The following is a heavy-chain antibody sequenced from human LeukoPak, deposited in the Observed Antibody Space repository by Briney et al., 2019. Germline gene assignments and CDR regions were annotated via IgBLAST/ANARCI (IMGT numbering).Heavy chain of an antibody. J-gene: IGHJ4*02. V-gene: IGHV3-48*04. D-gene: IGHD6-19*01. CDR2: ISRSSSTI. CDR3: ARVKPAGAWLGYFDY. CDR1: GFTFNTYN. Sequence: RAGGSLRLSCAASGFTFNTYNMNWVRQAPGKGLEWVSYISRSSSTIYYADSVKGRFTISRDNAKNSLYLQMNSLRAEDTAVYYCARVKPAGAWLGYFDYWGQGTLVTVSS.